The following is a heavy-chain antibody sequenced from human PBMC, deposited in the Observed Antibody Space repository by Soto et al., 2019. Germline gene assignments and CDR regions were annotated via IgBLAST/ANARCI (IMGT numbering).Heavy chain of an antibody. CDR2: IYYSGST. D-gene: IGHD3-10*01. Sequence: QVQLQESGPGLVKPSQTLSLTCTVSGGSISSGGYYWSWILQHPGKGLEWIGYIYYSGSTYYNPSLKSRVTISVDTSKNQFSLKLSSVTAADTAVYYCVMATDYYYYGMDVWGQGTTVTVSS. CDR1: GGSISSGGYY. J-gene: IGHJ6*02. CDR3: VMATDYYYYGMDV. V-gene: IGHV4-31*03.